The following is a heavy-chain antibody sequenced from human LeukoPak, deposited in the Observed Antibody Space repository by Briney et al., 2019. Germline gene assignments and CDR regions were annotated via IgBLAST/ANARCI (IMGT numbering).Heavy chain of an antibody. D-gene: IGHD3-9*01. J-gene: IGHJ4*02. V-gene: IGHV3-23*01. CDR1: GFTFSSYA. Sequence: GVLRLSCAASGFTFSSYAMSWVRQAPGKGLEWVSAISGSGGSTYYADSVKGRFTISRDNSKNTLYLQMNSPRAEDTAVYYCAKDLGDILTGYHGYFDYWGQGTLVTVSS. CDR2: ISGSGGST. CDR3: AKDLGDILTGYHGYFDY.